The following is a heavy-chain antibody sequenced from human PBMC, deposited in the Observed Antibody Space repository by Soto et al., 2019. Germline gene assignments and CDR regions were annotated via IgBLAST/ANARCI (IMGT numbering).Heavy chain of an antibody. V-gene: IGHV4-59*01. CDR2: IYYSGST. D-gene: IGHD6-6*01. J-gene: IGHJ4*02. CDR3: ARASYSSSSGVDY. CDR1: GGSISSYY. Sequence: SETLSLTCTVSGGSISSYYWSWIRQPPGKGLEWIGYIYYSGSTNYNPSLKSRVTISVDTSKNQFSLKLSSVTAADTAVYYCARASYSSSSGVDYWGQGTLVTVSS.